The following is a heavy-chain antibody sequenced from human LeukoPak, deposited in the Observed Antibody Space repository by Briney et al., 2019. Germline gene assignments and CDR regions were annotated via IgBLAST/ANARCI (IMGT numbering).Heavy chain of an antibody. V-gene: IGHV3-7*04. CDR1: GFTFSSSW. Sequence: PGGSLRLSCVASGFTFSSSWMNWVRQAPGKGLEWVANIKQDGSEKYYVDSVKGRFTISRDNAKNSLYLHMNSLRAEDTAVYYCARGYGDSIHFDYWGQGTLVTVSS. D-gene: IGHD4-17*01. J-gene: IGHJ4*02. CDR2: IKQDGSEK. CDR3: ARGYGDSIHFDY.